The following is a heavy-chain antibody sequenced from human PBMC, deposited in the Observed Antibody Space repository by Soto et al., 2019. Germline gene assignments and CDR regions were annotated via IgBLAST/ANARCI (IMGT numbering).Heavy chain of an antibody. CDR3: AKKGSPTGDYGNWYFDL. D-gene: IGHD7-27*01. V-gene: IGHV3-72*01. J-gene: IGHJ2*01. CDR2: IRKKANSYTT. Sequence: GGSLRLSCAASGFTFSDHYMDWVRQAPGKGLEWVGRIRKKANSYTTEHAASVKGRFIISRDDSKNSLYLQMNSLRGEDTAVYYCAKKGSPTGDYGNWYFDLWGLGTLVTVSS. CDR1: GFTFSDHY.